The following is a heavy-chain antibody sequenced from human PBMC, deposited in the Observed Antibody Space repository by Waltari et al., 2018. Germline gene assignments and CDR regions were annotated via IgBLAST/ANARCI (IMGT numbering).Heavy chain of an antibody. CDR2: IHYSGNP. J-gene: IGHJ4*02. D-gene: IGHD2-21*02. V-gene: IGHV4-39*07. CDR3: ARRVVTTGGVDY. CDR1: GGSISSTTYY. Sequence: QLQLQESGPRLVRPSETLSLTCTVSGGSISSTTYYWAWIGQTPGKGLEWIGDIHYSGNPYYNPSLRSRVTISVDTSKNQFSLNRISVTAADTAVYYCARRVVTTGGVDYWGQGTLVTVSS.